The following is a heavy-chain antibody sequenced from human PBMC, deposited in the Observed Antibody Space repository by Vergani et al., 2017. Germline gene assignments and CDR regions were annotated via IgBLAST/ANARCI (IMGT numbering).Heavy chain of an antibody. CDR2: ISSSSSYI. J-gene: IGHJ4*02. V-gene: IGHV3-21*01. D-gene: IGHD3-22*01. CDR3: ARDSDYYDSSGYPRNFGY. CDR1: GFTFRNNA. Sequence: EVHLLESGGGLVQTGGSQRLSCVASGFTFRNNAMSWVRQAPGKGLEWVSSISSSSSYIYYADSVKGRFTISRDNAKNSLYLQMNSLRAEDTAVYYCARDSDYYDSSGYPRNFGYWGQGTLVTVSS.